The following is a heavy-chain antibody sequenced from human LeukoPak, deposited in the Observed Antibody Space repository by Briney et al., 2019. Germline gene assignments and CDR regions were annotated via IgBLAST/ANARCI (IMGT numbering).Heavy chain of an antibody. CDR3: ACLRGPSDY. V-gene: IGHV3-30*04. CDR1: GFTFSSYA. CDR2: IPYDGSNK. Sequence: GGSLRLSCAASGFTFSSYAMHWVRQAPGKGLEWVALIPYDGSNKYYADSVKGRFTVSRDNSKNTLYLQMDSLTADDTAVYFCACLRGPSDYWGQGTLVTVSS. D-gene: IGHD4-17*01. J-gene: IGHJ4*02.